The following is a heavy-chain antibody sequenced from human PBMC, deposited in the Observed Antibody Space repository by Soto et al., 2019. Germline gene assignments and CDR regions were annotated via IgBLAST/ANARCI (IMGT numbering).Heavy chain of an antibody. V-gene: IGHV1-69*13. D-gene: IGHD6-6*01. J-gene: IGHJ6*02. CDR1: GGTFSSYA. CDR2: IIPIFGTA. Sequence: SVKVSCKASGGTFSSYAISWVRQAPGQGLEWMGGIIPIFGTANYAQKFQGRVTITADESTSTAYMELSSLRSEDTAVYYCAGGPNEEYGRFPNLDGMDVWGQGTTVTVSS. CDR3: AGGPNEEYGRFPNLDGMDV.